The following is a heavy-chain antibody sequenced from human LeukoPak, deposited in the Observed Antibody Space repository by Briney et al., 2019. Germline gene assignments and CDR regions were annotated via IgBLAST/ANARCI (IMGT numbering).Heavy chain of an antibody. CDR2: IHTSGSA. Sequence: SETLSLTCTVSGGSLSSGTFYWSWIRQPAGKGLEWIGRIHTSGSANSNPSLKSRVTISVDASKNQLSLNLTSVTAADTAVYYCARGLATRPDWFDPWGQETLVTVSS. D-gene: IGHD6-6*01. CDR3: ARGLATRPDWFDP. CDR1: GGSLSSGTFY. V-gene: IGHV4-61*02. J-gene: IGHJ5*02.